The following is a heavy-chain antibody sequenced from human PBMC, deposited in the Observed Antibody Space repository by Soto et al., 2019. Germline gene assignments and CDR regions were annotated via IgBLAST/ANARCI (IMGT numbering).Heavy chain of an antibody. CDR1: GDSISSGYH. CDR3: ARQGSY. CDR2: IFHTGTT. Sequence: SETLSLTCTVSGDSISSGYHWAWIRQPPGMRLEWVASIFHTGTTYYNPSLTSRVTISVDTSKNEFSLKLSSVTAADSAVYYCARQGSYWGQGALATVSS. J-gene: IGHJ4*02. V-gene: IGHV4-38-2*02.